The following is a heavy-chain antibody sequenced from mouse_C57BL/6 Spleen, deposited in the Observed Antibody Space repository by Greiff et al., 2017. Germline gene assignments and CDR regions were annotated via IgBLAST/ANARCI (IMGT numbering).Heavy chain of an antibody. V-gene: IGHV1-82*01. Sequence: VQVVESGPELVKPGASVKISCKASGYAFSSSWMNWVKQRPGKGLEWIGRIYPGDGDTNYNGKFKGKATLTADKSSSTAYMPLSSLTSEDSAVYFCARFGDYDWYFDVWGTGTTVTVSS. CDR2: IYPGDGDT. J-gene: IGHJ1*03. CDR1: GYAFSSSW. CDR3: ARFGDYDWYFDV. D-gene: IGHD2-4*01.